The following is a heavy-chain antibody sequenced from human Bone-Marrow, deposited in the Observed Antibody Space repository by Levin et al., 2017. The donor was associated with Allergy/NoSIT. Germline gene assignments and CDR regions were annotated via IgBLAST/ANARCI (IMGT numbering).Heavy chain of an antibody. CDR3: ARGVRGWIDP. CDR2: ISSSSNTI. Sequence: SCAASGFTFSSYNMYWLRQAPGKGLEWVSYISSSSNTIYYADSVKGRFTMSRDNVKNSLYLQMNSLRGGDTAVYYCARGVRGWIDPWGQGTLVPVSS. V-gene: IGHV3-48*01. J-gene: IGHJ5*02. CDR1: GFTFSSYN.